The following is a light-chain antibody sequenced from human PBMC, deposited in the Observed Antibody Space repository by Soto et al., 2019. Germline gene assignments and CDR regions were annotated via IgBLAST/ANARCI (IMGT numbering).Light chain of an antibody. CDR1: SSNFGRNT. J-gene: IGLJ3*02. CDR3: ATWDDSLNAWA. Sequence: QSVLTQPPSASGTPGQRVTISCSGSSSNFGRNTVKWYRQLPGTAPKLLIGRSDQRPSGVPDRFSGSQFGTSASLAIGGLQSEDEADYICATWDDSLNAWAFGGGTKLTVL. CDR2: RSD. V-gene: IGLV1-44*01.